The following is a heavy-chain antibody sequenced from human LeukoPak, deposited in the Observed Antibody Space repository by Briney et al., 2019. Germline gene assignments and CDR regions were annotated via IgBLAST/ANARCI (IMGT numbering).Heavy chain of an antibody. Sequence: SETLSLTCTVSGYSISSGYYWGWIRQPPGKGLEWIGSIYHSGSTYYNPSLKSRVTISVDTSKNQFSLKLSSVTAADTAVYYCARAATTVGTNWFDPWGQGTLVTVSS. J-gene: IGHJ5*02. CDR1: GYSISSGYY. CDR2: IYHSGST. V-gene: IGHV4-38-2*02. CDR3: ARAATTVGTNWFDP. D-gene: IGHD4-23*01.